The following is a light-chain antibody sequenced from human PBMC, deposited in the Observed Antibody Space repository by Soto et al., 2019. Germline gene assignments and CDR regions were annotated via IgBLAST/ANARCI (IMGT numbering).Light chain of an antibody. V-gene: IGLV2-14*01. CDR2: DVS. CDR1: RSDVGGYKY. J-gene: IGLJ1*01. CDR3: SSYTSSTTYV. Sequence: QSALTQPASVSGSPGQSITIPCTGTRSDVGGYKYVSWYQQHPGKAPKLMIFDVSNRPSGVSNRFSGSKSGNTASLTISGLQAEDEADYYCSSYTSSTTYVFGTGTKVTVL.